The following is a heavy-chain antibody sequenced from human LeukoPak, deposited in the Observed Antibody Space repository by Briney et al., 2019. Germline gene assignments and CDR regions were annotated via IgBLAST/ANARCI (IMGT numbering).Heavy chain of an antibody. J-gene: IGHJ3*02. CDR2: IYFSGST. CDR3: ARLIGSSSSGYYGAFDI. D-gene: IGHD3-22*01. V-gene: IGHV4-59*08. CDR1: GGSLSSYY. Sequence: SETLSLTSTVSGGSLSSYYWSWIRQPPGNGLEWIGYIYFSGSTNYNPSLKSRVTISVDTSKNQFSLKLSSVTAADTAVYYCARLIGSSSSGYYGAFDIWGQGTMVTVSS.